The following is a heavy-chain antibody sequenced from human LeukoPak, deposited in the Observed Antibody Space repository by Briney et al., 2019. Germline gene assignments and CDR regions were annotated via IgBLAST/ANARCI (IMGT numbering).Heavy chain of an antibody. Sequence: GGSLRLSCAASGGTLSNYYTHWVRQTPGKGLVWVSRINSDGSSTSYADSVKGRFTISRDNAKNTLYLQMNSLRAEDTAVYYCARGLSGYSSSLGYWGQGTLVTVSS. CDR3: ARGLSGYSSSLGY. D-gene: IGHD6-6*01. V-gene: IGHV3-74*01. CDR2: INSDGSST. CDR1: GGTLSNYY. J-gene: IGHJ4*02.